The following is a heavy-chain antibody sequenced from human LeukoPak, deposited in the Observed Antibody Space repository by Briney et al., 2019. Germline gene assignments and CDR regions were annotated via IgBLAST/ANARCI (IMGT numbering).Heavy chain of an antibody. CDR1: GFSFSGSA. Sequence: GGSLKLSCAASGFSFSGSAMPWVRQASGKGLEWVGRIRTKAKSYATAYAASVKGRFTISRDDSKNTAYLQMNSLKTEDTAVYYCTTSSATDDKWGQGTLVTVSS. CDR3: TTSSATDDK. D-gene: IGHD2-2*01. V-gene: IGHV3-73*01. J-gene: IGHJ4*02. CDR2: IRTKAKSYAT.